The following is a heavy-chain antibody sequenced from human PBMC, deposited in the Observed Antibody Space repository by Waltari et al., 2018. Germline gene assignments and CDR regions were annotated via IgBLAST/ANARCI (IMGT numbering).Heavy chain of an antibody. Sequence: QVQLVQSGAEVKKPGASVKVSCQASGYTFTGYYMHWVRQAPGQGLEWMGRLNPNSGGTNYAQKFQGRVTRTRDTSISTAYMELSRLRSDDTAVYYCARDRSYYYDSSGYYYPYWGQGTLVTVSS. D-gene: IGHD3-22*01. CDR1: GYTFTGYY. CDR3: ARDRSYYYDSSGYYYPY. J-gene: IGHJ4*02. CDR2: LNPNSGGT. V-gene: IGHV1-2*06.